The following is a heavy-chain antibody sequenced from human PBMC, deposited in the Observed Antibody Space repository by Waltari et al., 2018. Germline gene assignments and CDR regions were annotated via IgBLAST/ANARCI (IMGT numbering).Heavy chain of an antibody. CDR3: ARQLRFDY. V-gene: IGHV4-38-2*02. Sequence: QVQLQESGPGLVKPSETLSLTCNVSGYSISSGYYWGWIRQPPGKGLEWIGSIYHSGTTYYSPSLRGRVTISVDTSKNQFSLKLRYVTAADTAVYYCARQLRFDYWGQGSLVTVSS. CDR1: GYSISSGYY. J-gene: IGHJ4*02. CDR2: IYHSGTT.